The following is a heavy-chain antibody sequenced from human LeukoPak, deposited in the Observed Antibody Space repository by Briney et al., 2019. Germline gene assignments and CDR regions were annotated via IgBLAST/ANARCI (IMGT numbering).Heavy chain of an antibody. V-gene: IGHV3-30-3*01. CDR2: ISYDGSNK. J-gene: IGHJ4*02. CDR3: ARESYSSSWSLDY. CDR1: GFTFSSYA. D-gene: IGHD6-13*01. Sequence: GGSLRLSCAASGFTFSSYAMHWVRQAPGKGLEWVAVISYDGSNKYYADSVKGRFTISGDNSKNTLYLQMNSLRAEDTAVYYCARESYSSSWSLDYWGQGTLVTVSS.